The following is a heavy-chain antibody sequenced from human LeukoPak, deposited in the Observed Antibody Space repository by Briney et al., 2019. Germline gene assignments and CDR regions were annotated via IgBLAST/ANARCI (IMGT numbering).Heavy chain of an antibody. CDR2: ISWNSGSI. CDR1: GFTFDDYA. CDR3: AKDEAYDFWSGPQSY. J-gene: IGHJ4*02. D-gene: IGHD3-3*01. V-gene: IGHV3-9*01. Sequence: GGSLRLSCAASGFTFDDYAMHWVRQAPGKGLEWVSSISWNSGSIGYADSVKGRFTISRDNAKNSLYLQMNSLRAEDTALYYCAKDEAYDFWSGPQSYWGQGTLVTVSS.